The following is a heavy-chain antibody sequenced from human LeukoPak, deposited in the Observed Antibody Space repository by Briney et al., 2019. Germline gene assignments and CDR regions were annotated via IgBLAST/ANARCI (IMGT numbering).Heavy chain of an antibody. V-gene: IGHV1-2*06. Sequence: ASVKVSCKTSGYTFTGYYIHWVRQAPGQGLEWMGRISPNSGGTNYAQKFQGRVTVTRDTSISTAYMGLSRLRSDDTAIYYCARGLFGVAADAYYFDFWGQGTLVTVSS. CDR3: ARGLFGVAADAYYFDF. D-gene: IGHD3-3*01. CDR2: ISPNSGGT. J-gene: IGHJ4*02. CDR1: GYTFTGYY.